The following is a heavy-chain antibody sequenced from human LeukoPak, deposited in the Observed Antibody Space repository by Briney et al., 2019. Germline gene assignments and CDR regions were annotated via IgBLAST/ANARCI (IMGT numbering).Heavy chain of an antibody. V-gene: IGHV5-51*01. CDR3: ARRYDSSGYWPYNWFDP. D-gene: IGHD3-22*01. Sequence: GESLKISCKGSGYSFTSYWIGWVRQMPGKGLEWMGIIYPGDSDTRYSPSFQGQVTISADKSISTAYLQWSSLKASDTAMYYCARRYDSSGYWPYNWFDPWGQGTLVTVPS. CDR2: IYPGDSDT. J-gene: IGHJ5*02. CDR1: GYSFTSYW.